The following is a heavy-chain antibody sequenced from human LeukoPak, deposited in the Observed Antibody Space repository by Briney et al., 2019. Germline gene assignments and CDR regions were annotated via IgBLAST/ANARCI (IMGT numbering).Heavy chain of an antibody. CDR3: ARDTGIVYSYIDL. CDR2: INSVGSST. CDR1: GFTFSSYW. J-gene: IGHJ2*01. D-gene: IGHD1-26*01. V-gene: IGHV3-74*01. Sequence: GGSLRLSCAASGFTFSSYWMHWVRPAPGKGLVWVSRINSVGSSTSYADSVKGRFTLSRDNAQNTLYLQMNSLRAEDPAVYVCARDTGIVYSYIDLWGGGTLVTVSS.